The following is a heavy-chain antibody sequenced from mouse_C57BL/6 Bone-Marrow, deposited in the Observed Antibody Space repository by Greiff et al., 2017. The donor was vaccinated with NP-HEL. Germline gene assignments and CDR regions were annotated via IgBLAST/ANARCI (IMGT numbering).Heavy chain of an antibody. CDR2: SRNKANDYTT. D-gene: IGHD1-1*01. CDR3: ARDAYYYGSNHAMDY. CDR1: GFTFSDFY. J-gene: IGHJ4*01. V-gene: IGHV7-1*01. Sequence: EVKLVESGGGLVQSGRSLRLSCATSGFTFSDFYMEWVRQAPGKGLEWIAASRNKANDYTTEYSASVKGRFIVSRDTSQSILYLQMNALRAEDTAIYYCARDAYYYGSNHAMDYWGQGTSVTVSS.